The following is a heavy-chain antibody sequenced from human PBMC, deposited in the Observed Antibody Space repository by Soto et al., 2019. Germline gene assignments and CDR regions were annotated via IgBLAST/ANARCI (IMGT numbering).Heavy chain of an antibody. Sequence: PGGSLRLSCAASGFTFSSYAMSWVRQAPGKGLEWVSAISGSGGSTYYADSVKGRFTISRDNSKNTLYLQMNSLRAEDTAVYYCAKDLSPSDSSGYYPGKDAFDIWGQGTMVTVSS. J-gene: IGHJ3*02. D-gene: IGHD3-22*01. CDR3: AKDLSPSDSSGYYPGKDAFDI. V-gene: IGHV3-23*01. CDR1: GFTFSSYA. CDR2: ISGSGGST.